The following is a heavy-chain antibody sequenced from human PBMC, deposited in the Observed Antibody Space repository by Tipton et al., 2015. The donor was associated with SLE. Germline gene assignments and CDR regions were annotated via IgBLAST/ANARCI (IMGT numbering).Heavy chain of an antibody. V-gene: IGHV1-18*04. CDR2: ISAYNGDT. D-gene: IGHD6-13*01. CDR3: AKDGSHTSSILDP. Sequence: QLVQSGAEVKKPGASVKVSCKASGYTFDDNGISWVRQAPGEGLEWMGWISAYNGDTKYAQKFQGRVNMTTDTSTNTAFMELRSLRSDDTAVYYCAKDGSHTSSILDPWGQGTLLTVSS. J-gene: IGHJ5*02. CDR1: GYTFDDNG.